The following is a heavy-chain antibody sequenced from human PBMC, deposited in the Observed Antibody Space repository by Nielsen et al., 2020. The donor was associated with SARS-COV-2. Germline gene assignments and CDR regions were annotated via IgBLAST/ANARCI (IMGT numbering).Heavy chain of an antibody. D-gene: IGHD6-6*01. Sequence: GESLKISCAASGFTFSSYWMHWVRQAPGKGLVWVSRINSDGSSTSYADSVKGRFTISRDNAKNTLYLQMNSLRAEDTAVYYCARSSIAARYNWFDPWGQGTLVTVSS. CDR1: GFTFSSYW. CDR2: INSDGSST. CDR3: ARSSIAARYNWFDP. V-gene: IGHV3-74*01. J-gene: IGHJ5*02.